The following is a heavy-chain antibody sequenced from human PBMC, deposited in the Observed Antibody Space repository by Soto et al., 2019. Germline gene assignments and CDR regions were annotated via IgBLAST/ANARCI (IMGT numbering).Heavy chain of an antibody. V-gene: IGHV3-7*03. D-gene: IGHD4-4*01. CDR3: VRELGTLTPDY. CDR1: GFTFSDYW. J-gene: IGHJ4*02. CDR2: IKKDGGGE. Sequence: EVQLVESGGGLVQPGGSLRLSCAGSGFTFSDYWMNWVRQARGKGLEWVANIKKDGGGELYVDSVKGRFTISRDNAKNSLFLQMNSLRAEDTAVYYCVRELGTLTPDYWGQGTLVTVSS.